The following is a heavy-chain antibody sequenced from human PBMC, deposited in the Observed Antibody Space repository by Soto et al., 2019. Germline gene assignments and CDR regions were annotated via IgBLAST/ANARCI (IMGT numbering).Heavy chain of an antibody. D-gene: IGHD1-1*01. CDR3: AKDPPTFVTTFDY. V-gene: IGHV3-23*01. J-gene: IGHJ4*02. CDR2: INKSGGST. Sequence: GGSLRLSCAASGFTFSSFAMSWVRQAPGKGLEWVSTINKSGGSTYYADSVKGRFTISRDNSKNMLFLQINGLRAEDTAVYYCAKDPPTFVTTFDYCGRLPLVPVS. CDR1: GFTFSSFA.